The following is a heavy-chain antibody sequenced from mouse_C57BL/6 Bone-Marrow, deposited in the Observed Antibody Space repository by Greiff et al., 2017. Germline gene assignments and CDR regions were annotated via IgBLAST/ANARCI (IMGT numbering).Heavy chain of an antibody. D-gene: IGHD2-5*01. CDR1: GFTFSSYA. V-gene: IGHV5-4*03. Sequence: EVMLVESGGGLVKPGGSLKLSCAASGFTFSSYAMSWVRQTPEKRLEWVATISDGGSYTYYPDNVKGRFTISRDNAKNNLYLQMSHLKSEDTAMYYCARVLYSNYVDYWGQGTTLTVSS. CDR3: ARVLYSNYVDY. J-gene: IGHJ2*01. CDR2: ISDGGSYT.